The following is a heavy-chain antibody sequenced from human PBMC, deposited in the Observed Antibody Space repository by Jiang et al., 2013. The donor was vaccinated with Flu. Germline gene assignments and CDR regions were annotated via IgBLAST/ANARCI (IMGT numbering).Heavy chain of an antibody. V-gene: IGHV3-23*01. CDR2: ISGSGGST. CDR1: GFTFSSYA. J-gene: IGHJ4*02. CDR3: AGGVGGTYYYS. Sequence: VQLLESGGGLVQPGGSLRLSCAASGFTFSSYAMSWVRQAPGKGLEWVSAISGSGGSTNYADSVKGRFTISRDNSRDTLYLQIHSLRGEDTAVYYCAGGVGGTYYYSWGQGTLVTVSS. D-gene: IGHD3-3*01.